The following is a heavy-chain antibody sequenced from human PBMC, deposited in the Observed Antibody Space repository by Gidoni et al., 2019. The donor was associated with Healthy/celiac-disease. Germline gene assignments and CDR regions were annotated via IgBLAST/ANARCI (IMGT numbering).Heavy chain of an antibody. CDR3: ARDASGWYPGGPFDY. D-gene: IGHD6-19*01. CDR2: IHYSGST. CDR1: GGSISSYY. V-gene: IGHV4-59*01. Sequence: QVQLQESGPGLVKPSETLSLPCTVSGGSISSYYWSWIRQPPGKGLEWIGYIHYSGSTNYNPSLKSRVTISVDTSKNQFSLKLSSVTAADTAVYYCARDASGWYPGGPFDYWGQGTLVTVSS. J-gene: IGHJ4*02.